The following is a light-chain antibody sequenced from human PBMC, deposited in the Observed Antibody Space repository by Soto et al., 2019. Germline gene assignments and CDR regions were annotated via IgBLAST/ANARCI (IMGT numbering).Light chain of an antibody. Sequence: QSVLTQPASVSGSPGQSITISCTGTSSDVGGYNYVSWYQQHPGKAPKLMIYDVSNRPSGVSNRFSGSKSGNTASLTISGLQAEDDADYYCSSYTSSSTYVFGTGTNVPVL. V-gene: IGLV2-14*01. J-gene: IGLJ1*01. CDR3: SSYTSSSTYV. CDR2: DVS. CDR1: SSDVGGYNY.